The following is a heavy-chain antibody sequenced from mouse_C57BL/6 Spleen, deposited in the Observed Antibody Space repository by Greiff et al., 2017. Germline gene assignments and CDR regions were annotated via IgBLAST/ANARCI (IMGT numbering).Heavy chain of an antibody. CDR1: GFTFTDYY. CDR3: ARSDGYHSAWFAY. D-gene: IGHD2-3*01. J-gene: IGHJ3*01. V-gene: IGHV7-3*01. Sequence: EVKVEESGGGLVQPGGSLSLSCAASGFTFTDYYMSWVRQPPGKALEWLGFIRNKANGYTTEYSASVKGRFTISRDNSQSIPYLQMNALRAEDSATYYCARSDGYHSAWFAYWGQGTLVTVSA. CDR2: IRNKANGYTT.